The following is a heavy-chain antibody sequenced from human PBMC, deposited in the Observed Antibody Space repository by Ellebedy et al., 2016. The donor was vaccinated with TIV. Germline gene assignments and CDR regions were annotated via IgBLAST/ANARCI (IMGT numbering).Heavy chain of an antibody. CDR3: ALSIAIGPVGHGVKP. CDR1: GFTFSNYG. D-gene: IGHD3-3*01. J-gene: IGHJ5*02. Sequence: GESLKISXAASGFTFSNYGMHWVRQAPGKGLEWVAVRSYDETNEYYADSVKGRFIISRDNAKNSLYLQMHSLRAEDTAVFYCALSIAIGPVGHGVKPWGQGTLVTVSS. CDR2: RSYDETNE. V-gene: IGHV3-30*03.